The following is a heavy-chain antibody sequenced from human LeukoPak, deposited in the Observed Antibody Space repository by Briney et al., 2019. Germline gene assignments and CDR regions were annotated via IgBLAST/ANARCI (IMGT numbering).Heavy chain of an antibody. CDR1: GFTFSSYG. CDR3: TKAGSYGDYSFDY. D-gene: IGHD4-17*01. Sequence: GGSLRLSCAASGFTFSSYGMHWVRQTPGKGLEWVAFISYDGSNKYHADSVKGRFTISRDNSKNTLYLQMSSLRGEDTAVYYCTKAGSYGDYSFDYWGQGTLVTVSS. J-gene: IGHJ4*02. CDR2: ISYDGSNK. V-gene: IGHV3-30*18.